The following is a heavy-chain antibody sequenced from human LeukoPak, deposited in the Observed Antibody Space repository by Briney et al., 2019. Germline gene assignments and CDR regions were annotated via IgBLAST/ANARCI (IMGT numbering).Heavy chain of an antibody. V-gene: IGHV1-69*04. D-gene: IGHD4-17*01. CDR2: IIPILGIA. CDR1: GGTFSSYA. Sequence: ASVKVSCKASGGTFSSYAISWVRQAPGQGLEWMGRIIPILGIANYAQKFQGRVTITADESTSTAYMELSSLRSEDTAVYYCARSVKDYGDQLFDYWGQGTLVTVSS. J-gene: IGHJ4*02. CDR3: ARSVKDYGDQLFDY.